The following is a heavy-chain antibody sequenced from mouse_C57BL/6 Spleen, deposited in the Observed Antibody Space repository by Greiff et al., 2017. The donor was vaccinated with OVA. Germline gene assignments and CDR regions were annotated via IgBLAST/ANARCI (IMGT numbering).Heavy chain of an antibody. J-gene: IGHJ3*01. V-gene: IGHV1-39*01. CDR2: INPNSGTT. Sequence: EVQLQQSGPELVKPGASVKISCKASGYSFTDYNMNWVKQSNGKSLEWIGVINPNSGTTSYNQKFKGKATLTVDQSSSTAYMQLNILTSEDSAVYDSARSHDSNYGGFAYWGQGTLVTVSA. CDR3: ARSHDSNYGGFAY. D-gene: IGHD2-5*01. CDR1: GYSFTDYN.